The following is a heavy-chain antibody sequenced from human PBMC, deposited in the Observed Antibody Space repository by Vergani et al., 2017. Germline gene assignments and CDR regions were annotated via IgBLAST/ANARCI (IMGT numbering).Heavy chain of an antibody. V-gene: IGHV3-9*01. CDR1: GFTFDDYA. CDR3: AKDIWGSGSYDDAFDI. CDR2: ISWNSGSI. D-gene: IGHD1-26*01. Sequence: EVQLVESGGGLVQPGRSLRLSCAASGFTFDDYAMHWVRQAPGKGLEWVSGISWNSGSIGYADSVKGRFTISRDNAKNSLYLQMNSLRAEDTALYYCAKDIWGSGSYDDAFDIWGQGTMVTVSS. J-gene: IGHJ3*02.